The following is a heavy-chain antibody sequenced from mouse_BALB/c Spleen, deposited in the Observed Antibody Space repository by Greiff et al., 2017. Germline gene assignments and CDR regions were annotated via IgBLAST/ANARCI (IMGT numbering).Heavy chain of an antibody. CDR3: ARGATGHYYAMDY. Sequence: VQLQQSGPELVKPGASVRISCKASGYTFTSYYIHWVKQRPGQGLEWIGWIYPGNVNTKYNEKFKGKATLTADKSSSTAYMQLSSLTSEDSAVYFCARGATGHYYAMDYWGQGTSVTVSS. V-gene: IGHV1S56*01. D-gene: IGHD3-1*01. CDR1: GYTFTSYY. CDR2: IYPGNVNT. J-gene: IGHJ4*01.